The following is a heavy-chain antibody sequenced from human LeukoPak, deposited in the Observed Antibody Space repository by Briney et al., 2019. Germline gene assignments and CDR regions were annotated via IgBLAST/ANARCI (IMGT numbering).Heavy chain of an antibody. D-gene: IGHD4-17*01. V-gene: IGHV4-39*01. J-gene: IGHJ4*02. Sequence: PSETLSLTCTVAGCSTSSSSYYLGWIRQPPGKGLEWIGSIYYSGSTYYNPSLKSRVTISVDTSKNQFSLKLSSVTAADTAVYYCARHPYGDSETFDYWGQGTLVAVSS. CDR2: IYYSGST. CDR3: ARHPYGDSETFDY. CDR1: GCSTSSSSYY.